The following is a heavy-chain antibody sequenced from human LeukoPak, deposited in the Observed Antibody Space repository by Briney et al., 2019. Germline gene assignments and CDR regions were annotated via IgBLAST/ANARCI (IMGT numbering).Heavy chain of an antibody. Sequence: SETLSLTCTVSGGSTISSAYYWSWIRQPPGKGLEWIGYIYYSGSTHYNPSLKSRVTISLDTSKNQFSLKLSSVTAADTAVYYCVRTEVSSGSEDYWGQGTLVTVSS. V-gene: IGHV4-30-4*08. CDR2: IYYSGST. D-gene: IGHD6-19*01. CDR3: VRTEVSSGSEDY. J-gene: IGHJ4*02. CDR1: GGSTISSAYY.